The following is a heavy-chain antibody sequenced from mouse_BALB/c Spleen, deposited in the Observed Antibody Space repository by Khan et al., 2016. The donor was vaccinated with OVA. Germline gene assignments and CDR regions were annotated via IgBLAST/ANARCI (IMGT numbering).Heavy chain of an antibody. Sequence: EVKLLESGPGLVKPSQSLSLTCTVTGFSINSDYAWNWIRQFPGNKLEWMGYISYSGGTNYTPALKSQITITRDTSKNQVYLQLNAVTTEDTATYYCARDGSLYDYAIDYGGQGTSVTVSS. J-gene: IGHJ4*01. CDR2: ISYSGGT. CDR1: GFSINSDYA. D-gene: IGHD2-3*01. V-gene: IGHV3-2*02. CDR3: ARDGSLYDYAIDY.